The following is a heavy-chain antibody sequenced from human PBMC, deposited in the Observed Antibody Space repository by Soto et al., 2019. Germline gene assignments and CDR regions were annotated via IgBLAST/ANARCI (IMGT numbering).Heavy chain of an antibody. CDR1: GYTFTVYY. Sequence: ASVKVACKASGYTFTVYYMHWGRQDPGQGLEWMGWINPNSGGTNYAQKFQGWVTMTRDTSISTAYMERSRLRSDDTAVYYCARYCSGGSCYNSYGMDVWGQGTTVTVSS. D-gene: IGHD2-15*01. J-gene: IGHJ6*02. V-gene: IGHV1-2*04. CDR3: ARYCSGGSCYNSYGMDV. CDR2: INPNSGGT.